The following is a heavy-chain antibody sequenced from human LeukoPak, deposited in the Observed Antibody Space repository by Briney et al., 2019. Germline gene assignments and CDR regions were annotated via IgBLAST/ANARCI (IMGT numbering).Heavy chain of an antibody. CDR3: ARGRSLLGVPAANIPFDY. V-gene: IGHV1-46*01. Sequence: GASVKVSCKASGYTFTSYYMHRVRQAPGQGLEWVGIINPGGGSTSYAQKFQGRVTMTRDTSTSTVYMELSSLRSEDTAVYYCARGRSLLGVPAANIPFDYWGQGTLVTVSS. D-gene: IGHD2-2*01. J-gene: IGHJ4*02. CDR1: GYTFTSYY. CDR2: INPGGGST.